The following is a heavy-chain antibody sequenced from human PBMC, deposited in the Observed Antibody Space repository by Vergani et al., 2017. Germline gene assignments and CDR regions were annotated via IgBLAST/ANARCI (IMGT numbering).Heavy chain of an antibody. Sequence: VQLVESGGGVVQPGRSLRLSCAASGFTFNTYSMNWVRQAPGKGLEWVSSISSSSTYIYYADSVKGRLTFSRDNSKNTLYLQMNSLRAEDTAVYYCARPTRGPMAYDYWGQGTLVTVSS. CDR3: ARPTRGPMAYDY. J-gene: IGHJ4*02. V-gene: IGHV3-21*04. CDR2: ISSSSTYI. D-gene: IGHD3-10*01. CDR1: GFTFNTYS.